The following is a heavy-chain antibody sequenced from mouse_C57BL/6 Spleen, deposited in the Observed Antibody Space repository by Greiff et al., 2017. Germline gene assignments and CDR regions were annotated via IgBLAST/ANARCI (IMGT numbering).Heavy chain of an antibody. V-gene: IGHV1-59*01. J-gene: IGHJ2*01. D-gene: IGHD3-2*02. CDR3: ASRQLRHLDY. Sequence: QVQLQQPGAELVRPGTSVKLSCKASGYTFTSYWMHWVKQRPGQGLEWIGVIDPSDSYTNYNQKFKGKATLTVDTSSSTAYMQLSSLTSEDSAVYYCASRQLRHLDYCGQGTTLTVSS. CDR1: GYTFTSYW. CDR2: IDPSDSYT.